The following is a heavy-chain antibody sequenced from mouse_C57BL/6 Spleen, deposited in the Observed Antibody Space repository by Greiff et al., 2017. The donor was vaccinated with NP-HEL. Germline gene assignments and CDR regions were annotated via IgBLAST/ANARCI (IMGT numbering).Heavy chain of an antibody. J-gene: IGHJ4*01. V-gene: IGHV1-81*01. CDR2: IYPRSGNT. D-gene: IGHD1-1*01. CDR3: ARSFTTVVAHYAMDY. Sequence: VQVVESGAELARPGASVKLSCKASGYTFTSYGISWVKQRTGQGLEWIGEIYPRSGNTYYNEKFKGKATLTADKSSSTAYMELRSLTSEDSAVYFCARSFTTVVAHYAMDYWGQGTSVTVSS. CDR1: GYTFTSYG.